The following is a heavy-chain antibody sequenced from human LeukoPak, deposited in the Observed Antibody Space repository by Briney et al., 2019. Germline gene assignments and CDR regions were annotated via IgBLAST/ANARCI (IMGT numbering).Heavy chain of an antibody. CDR3: ARDNVDYSNYVDGAYFDY. D-gene: IGHD4-11*01. V-gene: IGHV3-23*01. J-gene: IGHJ4*02. Sequence: HPGGSLRLSCAASGFTFSSYAMNWVRQAPGKGLEWVASISGNGGSTYYADSVKGRFTISRDNAKNSLYLQMNSLRAEDTAVYYCARDNVDYSNYVDGAYFDYWGQGTLVTVSS. CDR2: ISGNGGST. CDR1: GFTFSSYA.